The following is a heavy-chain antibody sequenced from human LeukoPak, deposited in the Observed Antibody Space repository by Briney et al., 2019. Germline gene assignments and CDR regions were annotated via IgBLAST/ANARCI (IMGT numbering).Heavy chain of an antibody. V-gene: IGHV4-38-2*02. CDR3: ARLGPYGSGSYYKENLYYYYMDV. D-gene: IGHD3-10*01. Sequence: PSETLSLTCTVSGYSMSSGYYWGWIRQPPERGLEWIGSMYHTGSTYYNPSLKSRVTISVDTSKNQFSLKLSSVTAADTAVYYCARLGPYGSGSYYKENLYYYYMDVWGKGTTVTVSS. J-gene: IGHJ6*03. CDR1: GYSMSSGYY. CDR2: MYHTGST.